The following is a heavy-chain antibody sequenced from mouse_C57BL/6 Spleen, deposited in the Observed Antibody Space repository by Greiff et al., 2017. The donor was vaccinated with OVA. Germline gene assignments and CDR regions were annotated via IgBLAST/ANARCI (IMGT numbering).Heavy chain of an antibody. D-gene: IGHD1-1*01. CDR2: IYPGRGST. CDR1: GYTFTSYW. CDR3: ARYGSSYDYAMDY. Sequence: QVQLQQPGAELVKPGASVKMSCKASGYTFTSYWLTWVKQRPGQGLEWIGDIYPGRGSTNYNEKFKSKATLTVDTSSSTAYMQLSSLTSEDSAVYYCARYGSSYDYAMDYWGQGTSVTVSS. V-gene: IGHV1-55*01. J-gene: IGHJ4*01.